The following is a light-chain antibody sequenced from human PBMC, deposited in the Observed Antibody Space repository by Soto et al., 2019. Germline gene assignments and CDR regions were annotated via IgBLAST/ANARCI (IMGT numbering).Light chain of an antibody. V-gene: IGLV1-40*01. CDR3: QSYDSSLSGWL. CDR2: DNT. Sequence: QSVLTQPPSVSGAPGQRVTISCTGSSSNIGAPFDVHWYQQLPGTAPKLLIYDNTDRPSGVPDRFSGSKSGTSASLAITGLQAEDEADYYCQSYDSSLSGWLFGGGTKLTVL. CDR1: SSNIGAPFD. J-gene: IGLJ2*01.